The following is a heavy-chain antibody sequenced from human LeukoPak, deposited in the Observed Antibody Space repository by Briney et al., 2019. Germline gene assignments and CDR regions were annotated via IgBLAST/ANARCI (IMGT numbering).Heavy chain of an antibody. Sequence: NSSETLSLTCTVSGYSISSGYYWGWIRQPPGKGLEWIGSIYHSGSTYYNPSLKSRVTISVDTSKNQFSLKLSSVTAADTAVYYCAVDSSSWRYFDYWGQGTLVTVSS. CDR2: IYHSGST. V-gene: IGHV4-38-2*02. D-gene: IGHD6-13*01. J-gene: IGHJ4*02. CDR1: GYSISSGYY. CDR3: AVDSSSWRYFDY.